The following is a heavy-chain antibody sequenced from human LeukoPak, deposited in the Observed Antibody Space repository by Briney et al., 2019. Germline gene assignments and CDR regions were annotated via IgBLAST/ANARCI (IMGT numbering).Heavy chain of an antibody. J-gene: IGHJ4*02. Sequence: PPETLSLTCTVSGGSVSATTYYWGWIRQPPGKGLEWIGSIRYRGTTDYNPSLKSRVNISLDAPKNQFSLKLSSMTAADTAVYYCARDYYDSSGYLRWGQGTLVTVSS. CDR2: IRYRGTT. V-gene: IGHV4-39*02. CDR3: ARDYYDSSGYLR. CDR1: GGSVSATTYY. D-gene: IGHD3-22*01.